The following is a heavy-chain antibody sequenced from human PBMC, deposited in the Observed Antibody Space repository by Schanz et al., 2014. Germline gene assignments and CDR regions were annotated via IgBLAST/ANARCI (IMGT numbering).Heavy chain of an antibody. V-gene: IGHV1-2*02. CDR3: AKARVTGHSASD. D-gene: IGHD7-27*01. J-gene: IGHJ4*02. CDR2: INPNTGGT. Sequence: QVQLVQSGAEVKKPGASVKVSCKASGYTFSDYYIHWVRQAPGQGLEWMGWINPNTGGTNFAQQFQGRVAMTRDTSINTAYVELRGLRSDDTAVYYCAKARVTGHSASDWGQGTLVTVSS. CDR1: GYTFSDYY.